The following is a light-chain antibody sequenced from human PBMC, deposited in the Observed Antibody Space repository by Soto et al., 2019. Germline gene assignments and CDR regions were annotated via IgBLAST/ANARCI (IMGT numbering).Light chain of an antibody. CDR1: QSISTW. CDR3: QQYNTYPLT. CDR2: KAS. J-gene: IGKJ4*01. V-gene: IGKV1-5*03. Sequence: DIQMTQSPSTLSASVGDRVTITCRASQSISTWLAWYQQKPGKAPKLLIYKASSLEGGVPSRFSGSGSGTEFNITNSSLQPDHFATYYCQQYNTYPLTFGGRTTVDIK.